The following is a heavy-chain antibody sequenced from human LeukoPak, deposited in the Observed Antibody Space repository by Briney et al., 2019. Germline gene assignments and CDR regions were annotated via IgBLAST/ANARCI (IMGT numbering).Heavy chain of an antibody. J-gene: IGHJ4*02. CDR1: GGSISSSSYY. Sequence: SETLSPTCTVSGGSISSSSYYWGWIRQPPGKGLEWIGSIYYSGSTYYNPSLESRVTISVDTSKNQFSLKLSSVTAADTAVYYCARIRYSSSSYHFDYWGQGTLVTVSS. D-gene: IGHD6-13*01. V-gene: IGHV4-39*01. CDR3: ARIRYSSSSYHFDY. CDR2: IYYSGST.